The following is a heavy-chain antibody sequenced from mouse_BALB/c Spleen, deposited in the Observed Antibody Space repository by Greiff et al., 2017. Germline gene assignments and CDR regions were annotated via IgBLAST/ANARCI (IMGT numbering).Heavy chain of an antibody. D-gene: IGHD3-2*01. J-gene: IGHJ4*01. V-gene: IGHV1-14*01. CDR3: ARQLGPYYYAMDY. Sequence: VQLQQSGPELVKPGASVKMSCKASGYTFTSYVMHWVKQKPGQGLEWIGYINPYNDGTKYNEKFKGKATLTSDKSSSTAYMELSSLTSEDSAVYYCARQLGPYYYAMDYWGQGTSVTVSS. CDR2: INPYNDGT. CDR1: GYTFTSYV.